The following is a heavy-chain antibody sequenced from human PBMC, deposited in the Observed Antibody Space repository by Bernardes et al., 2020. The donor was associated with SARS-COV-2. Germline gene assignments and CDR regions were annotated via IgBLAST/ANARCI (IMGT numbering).Heavy chain of an antibody. Sequence: ASVKVSCKASGYTFTDYYIHWVRQAPGQGLEWMRRINPNSGGTNSAQKFQGRVTMTRDTSITTAYMELNRLTSDDTAIYYCARSYNSIFSAFEIFSAFEIWGQGTMVTVSS. CDR1: GYTFTDYY. V-gene: IGHV1-2*06. CDR3: ARSYNSIFSAFEIFSAFEI. J-gene: IGHJ3*02. CDR2: INPNSGGT. D-gene: IGHD3-3*02.